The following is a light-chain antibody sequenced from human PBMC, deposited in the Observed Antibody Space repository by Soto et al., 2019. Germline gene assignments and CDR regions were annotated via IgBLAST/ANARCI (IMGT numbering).Light chain of an antibody. CDR1: QSVSGY. V-gene: IGKV3-11*01. J-gene: IGKJ5*01. CDR2: DAS. Sequence: EIVLTQSPATLSLSPGERATLSCRASQSVSGYLAWYQQKPGQAPRLLIYDASSRATGIPARFSGSVYGTDFTLSISSLEPEDFAVYYCQQRIDWPKTFGQGTRLEIK. CDR3: QQRIDWPKT.